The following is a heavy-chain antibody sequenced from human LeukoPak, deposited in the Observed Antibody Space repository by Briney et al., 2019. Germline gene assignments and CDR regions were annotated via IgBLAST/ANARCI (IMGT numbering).Heavy chain of an antibody. CDR3: AKEQYYDNAFDI. Sequence: PSETLSLTCTVSGGSISSYYWSWIRQPPGKGLEWIGYIYYSGSTNYNPSLKSRVTISVDTSKNQFSLKLSSVTAEDTALYYCAKEQYYDNAFDIWGQGTMVTVSS. D-gene: IGHD3-22*01. CDR2: IYYSGST. CDR1: GGSISSYY. J-gene: IGHJ3*02. V-gene: IGHV4-59*01.